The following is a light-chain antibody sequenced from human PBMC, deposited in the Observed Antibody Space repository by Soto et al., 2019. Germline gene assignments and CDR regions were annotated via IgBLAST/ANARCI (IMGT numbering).Light chain of an antibody. V-gene: IGLV2-14*01. Sequence: QSVLTQPASVSGSPGQSITIPCTGTSSDVGGYKYVSWYQQHPGKAPKLMIYDVSNRPSGVSNRFSGSKSGNTASLTISGLQAEDEADYYCSSYTSSTTLVFGAGTKVTVL. CDR2: DVS. J-gene: IGLJ1*01. CDR3: SSYTSSTTLV. CDR1: SSDVGGYKY.